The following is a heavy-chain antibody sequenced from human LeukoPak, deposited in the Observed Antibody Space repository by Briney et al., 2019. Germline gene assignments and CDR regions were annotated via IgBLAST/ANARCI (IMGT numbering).Heavy chain of an antibody. V-gene: IGHV3-23*01. CDR2: ISGSGDST. D-gene: IGHD2-15*01. CDR3: AKVKGWWPPTSADY. J-gene: IGHJ4*02. Sequence: GGSLSLSCVGSGFTFSDHWMHWVRQAPGKGLEWVSAISGSGDSTYYADSVKGRFTISRDNSKNTLYLQMSSLRVEDTAVYYCAKVKGWWPPTSADYWGQGTLVTVSS. CDR1: GFTFSDHW.